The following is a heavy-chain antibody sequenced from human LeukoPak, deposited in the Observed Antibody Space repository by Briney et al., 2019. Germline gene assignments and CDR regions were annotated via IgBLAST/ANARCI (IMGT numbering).Heavy chain of an antibody. CDR3: AVRSGYDYPDY. CDR1: GGSISSSSYY. CDR2: IYYSGST. Sequence: SETLSLTCTVSGGSISSSSYYWGWIRQPPGKGLEWIGSIYYSGSTYYNPSLKSRVTISVDTSKNQFSLKLSSVTAADTAVYYCAVRSGYDYPDYWGQGTLVTVSS. J-gene: IGHJ4*02. V-gene: IGHV4-39*07. D-gene: IGHD5-12*01.